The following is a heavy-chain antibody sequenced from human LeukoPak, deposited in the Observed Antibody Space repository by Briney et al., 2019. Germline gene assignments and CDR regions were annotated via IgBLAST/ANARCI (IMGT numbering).Heavy chain of an antibody. CDR3: ARASCSSTSCYEKGFDY. CDR2: INPNSGGT. D-gene: IGHD2-2*01. J-gene: IGHJ4*02. CDR1: GYTFTGYY. V-gene: IGHV1-2*02. Sequence: ASVKVSCKASGYTFTGYYMHWVRQAPGQGLEWMGWINPNSGGTNYAQKFQGRVTMTRDTSISTAYMELSRLRSDDTAVYYCARASCSSTSCYEKGFDYWGQGTLVTVSS.